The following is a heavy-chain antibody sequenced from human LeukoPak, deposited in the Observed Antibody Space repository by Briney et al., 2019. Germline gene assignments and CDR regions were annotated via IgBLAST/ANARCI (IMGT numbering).Heavy chain of an antibody. CDR2: INPSGDNT. J-gene: IGHJ6*02. V-gene: IGHV1-46*01. Sequence: GASVKVSCKTSGYTFSNYYMHWVRQAPGQEPEWMGIINPSGDNTNYAQKFQGRITMTRDTSTTTVYMELSSLRSEDTAVYYCARGVGVTQDRTRIHYYYGMDVWGQGTTVTASS. D-gene: IGHD1-26*01. CDR1: GYTFSNYY. CDR3: ARGVGVTQDRTRIHYYYGMDV.